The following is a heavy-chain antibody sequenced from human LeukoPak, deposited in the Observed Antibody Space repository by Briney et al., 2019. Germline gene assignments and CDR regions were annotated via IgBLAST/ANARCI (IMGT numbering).Heavy chain of an antibody. CDR1: GYTFTTYD. V-gene: IGHV1-8*01. Sequence: GASVKVSCKAFGYTFTTYDINWVRQATGQGLEWMGWVNPSSGVTRHAQKFQGRVTMTRNTSISTAYMELSSLRSEDTAVYYCAKNYDFLTGYASWGQGTLVTVSS. D-gene: IGHD3-9*01. J-gene: IGHJ4*02. CDR3: AKNYDFLTGYAS. CDR2: VNPSSGVT.